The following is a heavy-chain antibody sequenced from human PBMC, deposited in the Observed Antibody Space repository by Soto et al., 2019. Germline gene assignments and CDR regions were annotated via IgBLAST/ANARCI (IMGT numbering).Heavy chain of an antibody. CDR1: GYSFTPYW. V-gene: IGHV5-10-1*01. CDR3: MRRAKSTFYHFAF. CDR2: IDPSDSYV. Sequence: VDSLKLYRHASGYSFTPYWITWVRQMPGKGLEWMATIDPSDSYVDYSPSFRGHVTFSVDRSITTVYLQWNSLKASDSAMYFCMRRAKSTFYHFAFWGQGALVTVSS. D-gene: IGHD2-2*01. J-gene: IGHJ4*02.